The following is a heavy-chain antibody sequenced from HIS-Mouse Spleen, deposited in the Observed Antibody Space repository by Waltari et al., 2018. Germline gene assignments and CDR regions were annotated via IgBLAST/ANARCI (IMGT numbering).Heavy chain of an antibody. CDR3: ARDTVIAARSYGMDV. D-gene: IGHD6-6*01. J-gene: IGHJ6*02. V-gene: IGHV3-53*01. CDR1: GFNVSSNY. CDR2: SYSGGST. Sequence: EVQLVESGGGLIQPGGSLRPSCAASGFNVSSNYMSWVRQTQGKGLDWVSVSYSGGSTYYADSVKGRFTNSRDNSKNTLYLKMNSLRAEDTAVYYCARDTVIAARSYGMDVWGQGTTVTVSS.